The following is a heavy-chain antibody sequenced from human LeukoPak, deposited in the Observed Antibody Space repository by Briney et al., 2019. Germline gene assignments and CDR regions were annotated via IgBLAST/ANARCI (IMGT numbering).Heavy chain of an antibody. J-gene: IGHJ6*02. CDR1: GFTSSSYG. Sequence: GGSLRLSCAASGFTSSSYGMHWVRQAPGKGLEWVAVISYDGSNKYYADSVKGRFTISRDNSKNTLYLQMNSLRAEDTAVYYCAKDLQDYYYYGMDVWGQGTTVTVSS. CDR3: AKDLQDYYYYGMDV. CDR2: ISYDGSNK. V-gene: IGHV3-30*18.